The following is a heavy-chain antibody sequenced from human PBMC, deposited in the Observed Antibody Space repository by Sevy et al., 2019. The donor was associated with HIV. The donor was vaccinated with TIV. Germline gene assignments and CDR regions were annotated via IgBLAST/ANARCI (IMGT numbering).Heavy chain of an antibody. CDR1: GFTFSSYS. Sequence: GGSLRLSCAASGFTFSSYSMNWVRQAPGKGLEWVSYISSSSSNIYYADSVKGRFTISRDNAKNSLYLQMNSLRDEDTAVYYWARGTAYYYDSSGYYGMDVWGQGTTVTVSS. J-gene: IGHJ6*02. D-gene: IGHD3-22*01. CDR3: ARGTAYYYDSSGYYGMDV. CDR2: ISSSSSNI. V-gene: IGHV3-48*02.